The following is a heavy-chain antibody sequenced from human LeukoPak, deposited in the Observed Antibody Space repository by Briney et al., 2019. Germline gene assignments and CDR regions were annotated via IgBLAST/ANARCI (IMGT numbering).Heavy chain of an antibody. CDR3: AKGRYYDSSGYLDY. CDR2: IYSGGST. Sequence: GGSLRLSCAASGFTVSSNYMSWVRQAPGKGLEWVSVIYSGGSTYYADSVKGRFTISRDNAKNSLYLQMNSLRAEDMALYYCAKGRYYDSSGYLDYWGQGTLVTVSS. J-gene: IGHJ4*02. CDR1: GFTVSSNY. D-gene: IGHD3-22*01. V-gene: IGHV3-53*05.